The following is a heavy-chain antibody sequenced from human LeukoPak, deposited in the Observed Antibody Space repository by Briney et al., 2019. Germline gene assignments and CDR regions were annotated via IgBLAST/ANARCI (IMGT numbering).Heavy chain of an antibody. CDR3: ARERGVGAFDI. D-gene: IGHD2-2*01. V-gene: IGHV3-7*01. Sequence: GGSLRLSCAASGFTFSSYWMSWVGQAPGKGLEWVANIKQDGSEKYYVDSVKGRFTISRDNAKNSLHLQMNSLRAEDTAVYYCARERGVGAFDIWGQGTMVTVSS. CDR2: IKQDGSEK. J-gene: IGHJ3*02. CDR1: GFTFSSYW.